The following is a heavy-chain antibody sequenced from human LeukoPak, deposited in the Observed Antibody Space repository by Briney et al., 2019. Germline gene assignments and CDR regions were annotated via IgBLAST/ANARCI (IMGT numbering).Heavy chain of an antibody. CDR3: AKSPHIVVVPGY. Sequence: GGSLRLSCAASGFTFSSYAMSWVRQAPGKGLEWVSAISGSGGSTYYADSVKGRFTISRDNSKNTLYLQRNSLRAEDTAVYYCAKSPHIVVVPGYWGQGTVVTVSS. J-gene: IGHJ4*02. V-gene: IGHV3-23*01. CDR1: GFTFSSYA. CDR2: ISGSGGST. D-gene: IGHD2-21*01.